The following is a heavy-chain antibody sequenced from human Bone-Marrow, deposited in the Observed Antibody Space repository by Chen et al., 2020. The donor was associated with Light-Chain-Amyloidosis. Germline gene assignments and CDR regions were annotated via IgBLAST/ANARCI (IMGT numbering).Heavy chain of an antibody. V-gene: IGHV3-49*02. CDR3: ARATGSGSTGYFRH. CDR2: IRGKAYGGTT. D-gene: IGHD1-26*01. J-gene: IGHJ1*01. Sequence: PGKGLECIGLIRGKAYGGTTEYATSVKGRFTISWDDSKSVAYLQMNSLKAEDTAMYFCARATGSGSTGYFRHWGQGTLVTVSP.